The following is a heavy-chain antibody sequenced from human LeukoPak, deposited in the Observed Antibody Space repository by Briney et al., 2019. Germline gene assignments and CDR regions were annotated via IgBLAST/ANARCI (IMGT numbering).Heavy chain of an antibody. CDR2: ISGSGGST. J-gene: IGHJ6*02. D-gene: IGHD2-15*01. V-gene: IGHV3-23*01. Sequence: GGSLRLSCAASGFTFSSYAMSWVRQAPGKGLEWVSAISGSGGSTYHADSVKGRFAISGDNSKNTLYLQMNSLRAEDTAVYYCAKDQGIVVVVAARPHYYYGMDVWGQGTTVTVSS. CDR3: AKDQGIVVVVAARPHYYYGMDV. CDR1: GFTFSSYA.